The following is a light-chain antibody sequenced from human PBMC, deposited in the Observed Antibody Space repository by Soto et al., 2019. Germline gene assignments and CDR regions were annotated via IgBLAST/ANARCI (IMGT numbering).Light chain of an antibody. CDR1: ESISSN. CDR2: GAS. Sequence: EIVMTQSPATLSLAPGETATLSCRARESISSNLAWYQQKSGQPPRLVIYGASTRATGIPARFSGSGSGTEFTLTIPTLKAGDIAVYYCQQYNRWPPWTFGQGARGEIK. J-gene: IGKJ1*01. V-gene: IGKV3-15*01. CDR3: QQYNRWPPWT.